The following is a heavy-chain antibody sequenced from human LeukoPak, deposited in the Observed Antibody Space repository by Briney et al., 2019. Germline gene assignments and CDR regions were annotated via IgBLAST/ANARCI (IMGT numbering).Heavy chain of an antibody. Sequence: GGSLRLSCAVSGITLSNYGMSWVRQAPGKGLEWVAGSDSGGSTKYADSVKGRFTIARDNRKNTLYLQMTSLRAEDTAVYFCATRGVVIRVILVGFHKEAYYFESWGQGALVTVSS. CDR1: GITLSNYG. J-gene: IGHJ4*02. D-gene: IGHD3/OR15-3a*01. V-gene: IGHV3-23*01. CDR3: ATRGVVIRVILVGFHKEAYYFES. CDR2: SDSGGST.